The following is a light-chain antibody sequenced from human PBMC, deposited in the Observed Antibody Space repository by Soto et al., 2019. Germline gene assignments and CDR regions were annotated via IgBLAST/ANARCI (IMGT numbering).Light chain of an antibody. CDR2: DVS. Sequence: SVLTQPPSVSGSPGQAITISRTGTISDGGGYNYVSWYQQHPGKAPKLMIYDVSNRPSGVSNRFSGSKSGNTASLTISGLQAEDEADYYCSSYTSSSTYVFGTGTKVTVL. CDR3: SSYTSSSTYV. J-gene: IGLJ1*01. CDR1: ISDGGGYNY. V-gene: IGLV2-14*01.